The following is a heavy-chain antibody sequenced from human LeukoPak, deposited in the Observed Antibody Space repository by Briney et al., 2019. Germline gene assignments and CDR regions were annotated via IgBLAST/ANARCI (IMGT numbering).Heavy chain of an antibody. V-gene: IGHV3-11*04. CDR1: GFTFSDYY. CDR2: ISSSGSTI. Sequence: GGSLRLSCAASGFTFSDYYMSWIRQAPGKGLEWVSYISSSGSTIYYADSVKGRFTISRDNAKNSLYPQMNSLRAEDTAVYYCARRRYDILTGSVEVGDYWGQGTLVTVSS. J-gene: IGHJ4*02. CDR3: ARRRYDILTGSVEVGDY. D-gene: IGHD3-9*01.